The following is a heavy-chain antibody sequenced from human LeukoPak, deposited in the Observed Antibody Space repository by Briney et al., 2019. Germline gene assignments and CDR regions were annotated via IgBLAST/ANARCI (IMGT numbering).Heavy chain of an antibody. CDR2: IYYSGST. D-gene: IGHD2-15*01. J-gene: IGHJ6*03. CDR1: GGSISSYY. CDR3: AREWRGRYYYYYMDV. Sequence: PSETLSLTCTVSGGSISSYYWSWIRQPPGKGLEWIGYIYYSGSTNYNPSLKSRVTISVDTSKNQFSLKLSSVTAADTAVYYCAREWRGRYYYYYMDVWGKGTTVTGSS. V-gene: IGHV4-59*01.